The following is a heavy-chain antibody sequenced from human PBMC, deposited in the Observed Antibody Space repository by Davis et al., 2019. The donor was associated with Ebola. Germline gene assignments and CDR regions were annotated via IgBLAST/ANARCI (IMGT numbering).Heavy chain of an antibody. CDR1: GFTFSSYG. J-gene: IGHJ4*02. D-gene: IGHD1-26*01. CDR2: ISYDGSNK. CDR3: ARGRQWELGSYYFDY. V-gene: IGHV3-30*03. Sequence: GESLKISCAASGFTFSSYGMHWVRQAPGKGLEWVAVISYDGSNKYYADSVKGRFTISRDNSKNTLYLQMNSLRAEDTAVYYCARGRQWELGSYYFDYWGQGTLVTVSS.